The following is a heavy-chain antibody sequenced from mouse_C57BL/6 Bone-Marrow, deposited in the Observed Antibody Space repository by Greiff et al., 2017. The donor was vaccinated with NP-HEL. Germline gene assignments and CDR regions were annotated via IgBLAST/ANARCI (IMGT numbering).Heavy chain of an antibody. J-gene: IGHJ1*03. V-gene: IGHV14-4*01. Sequence: EVQLQQSGAELVRPGASVKLSCTASGFNIKDDYMHWVKQRPEQGLEWIGWIDPENGDTEYASKFQGKATITADTSSNTAYLQLSSLTSEDTAVYYCTMYYYGSSFYWYFDVWGTGTTVTVSS. D-gene: IGHD1-1*01. CDR1: GFNIKDDY. CDR3: TMYYYGSSFYWYFDV. CDR2: IDPENGDT.